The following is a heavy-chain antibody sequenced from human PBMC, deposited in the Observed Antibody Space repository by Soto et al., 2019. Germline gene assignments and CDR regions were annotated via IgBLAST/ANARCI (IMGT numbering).Heavy chain of an antibody. V-gene: IGHV1-58*01. D-gene: IGHD1-1*01. Sequence: GASVKVSCKASGFTFTSSAVQGVRQARGQRLEWIGWIVVGSGNTNYAQKFQERVTITRDMSTSTAYMELSSLRSEDTAVYYCAATQRVHTDAFDIWRQGTMVTVSS. CDR1: GFTFTSSA. J-gene: IGHJ3*02. CDR3: AATQRVHTDAFDI. CDR2: IVVGSGNT.